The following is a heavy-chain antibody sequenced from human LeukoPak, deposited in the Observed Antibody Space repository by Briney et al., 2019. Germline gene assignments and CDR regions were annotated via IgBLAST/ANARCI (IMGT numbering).Heavy chain of an antibody. CDR3: ARDGVAGSDY. V-gene: IGHV4-59*01. CDR1: GGSISNKY. J-gene: IGHJ4*02. Sequence: SETLSLTCAVSGGSISNKYWSWIRQPPGKGLEWIGYIYYSGSTNYNPSLKSRVTILVDTSKNQFSLKLSSVTAADTAVYFCARDGVAGSDYWGQGTLVTVSS. CDR2: IYYSGST. D-gene: IGHD6-19*01.